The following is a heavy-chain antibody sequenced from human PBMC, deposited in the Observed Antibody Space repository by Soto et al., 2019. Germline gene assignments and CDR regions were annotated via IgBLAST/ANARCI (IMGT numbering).Heavy chain of an antibody. J-gene: IGHJ4*02. CDR1: GGSLTGYY. Sequence: QVQLQQWGAGLLKPSETLSLTCTVNGGSLTGYYWSWIRQPPGKGLEWLGEVKDGGSTNYSPSLRGRVSISADTSKNRFSLRLNSVTAADTAVYFWARDQEGIVATHWDQGALVTVCS. CDR3: ARDQEGIVATH. CDR2: VKDGGST. D-gene: IGHD5-12*01. V-gene: IGHV4-34*01.